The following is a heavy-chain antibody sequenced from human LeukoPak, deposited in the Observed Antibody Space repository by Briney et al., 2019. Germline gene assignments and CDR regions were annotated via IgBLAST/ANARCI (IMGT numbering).Heavy chain of an antibody. J-gene: IGHJ4*02. CDR1: GFTFNNYA. CDR2: ISGSGDST. D-gene: IGHD3-22*01. Sequence: GGSLRLSCAASGFTFNNYAMSWVRQAPGKGLEWVSGISGSGDSTYYADSVKGRFTISRDNSKNTLYLQMTSLRAEDTAVYYCASQNYYDTSGYFYPYYFDYWGQGTLVTVSS. CDR3: ASQNYYDTSGYFYPYYFDY. V-gene: IGHV3-23*01.